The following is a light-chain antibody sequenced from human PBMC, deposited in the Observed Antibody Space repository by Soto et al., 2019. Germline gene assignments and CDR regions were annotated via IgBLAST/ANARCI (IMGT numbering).Light chain of an antibody. CDR2: RNN. J-gene: IGLJ2*01. Sequence: QSVLTQPPSASGTPGQRVTISCSGSISNIGSNYVYWYQQLPGTAPKLLIYRNNQRPSGVPDRFSGSKSGTSASLAISGLRSEDEADYYCAAWDDSLSGVVFGGGTKLTV. CDR1: ISNIGSNY. CDR3: AAWDDSLSGVV. V-gene: IGLV1-47*01.